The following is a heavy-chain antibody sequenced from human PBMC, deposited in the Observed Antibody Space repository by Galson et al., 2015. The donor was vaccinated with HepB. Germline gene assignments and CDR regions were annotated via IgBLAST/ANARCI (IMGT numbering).Heavy chain of an antibody. V-gene: IGHV1-18*01. CDR3: AREWRAHYFDY. Sequence: SVKVSCKASGYTFTSYGISWVRQAPGQGLEWMGWISAYNGNTNTNYAQHLQGRVTLTTDTSTSTAYMELRSLRSDDTAIYYCAREWRAHYFDYWGQGSLVTVSS. CDR1: GYTFTSYG. CDR2: ISAYNGNTNT. D-gene: IGHD3-3*01. J-gene: IGHJ4*02.